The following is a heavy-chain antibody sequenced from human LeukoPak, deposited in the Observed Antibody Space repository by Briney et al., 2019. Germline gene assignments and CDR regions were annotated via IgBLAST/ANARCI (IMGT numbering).Heavy chain of an antibody. CDR3: ARQHFFHSGTSNNAVRLSAFDV. CDR2: IFTSGTT. J-gene: IGHJ3*01. D-gene: IGHD3-10*01. Sequence: PSETLSLTCSVSSGFITSISHYWGWVRQPPGKGPEWIGSIFTSGTTYYNPSLKSRVTISVDTSNNQFSLKLTSVTAADTALYFCARQHFFHSGTSNNAVRLSAFDVWGQGTMVTVSS. V-gene: IGHV4-39*01. CDR1: SGFITSISHY.